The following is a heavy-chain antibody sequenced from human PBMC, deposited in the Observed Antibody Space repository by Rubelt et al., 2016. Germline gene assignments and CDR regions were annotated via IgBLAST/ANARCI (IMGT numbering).Heavy chain of an antibody. J-gene: IGHJ5*02. CDR2: ITASGGAR. Sequence: EVQLVESGGGLVQPGGSLRLSCAASGFSFNIYEMNWVRQAPGKGLEWVSYITASGGARDYPVAVEGRFTVSRDNAKNLLDLQINNVTDHDTALYYCVRDEYGVGGDPWGQGTLVTVSS. CDR1: GFSFNIYE. D-gene: IGHD2/OR15-2a*01. V-gene: IGHV3-48*03. CDR3: VRDEYGVGGDP.